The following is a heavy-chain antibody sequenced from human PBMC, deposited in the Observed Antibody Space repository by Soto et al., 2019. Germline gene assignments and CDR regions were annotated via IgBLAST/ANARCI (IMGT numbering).Heavy chain of an antibody. CDR1: GFTFSNAW. Sequence: EVQLVESGGGLVKPGGSLRLSCAASGFTFSNAWMSWVRQAPGKGLEWVGRIKSKTDGGTTDYAAPVKGRFTISRDDLKNTQYLQMNRLKTEDTAVYYCASDRGYGSASSLDYWGQGTLVTVSS. V-gene: IGHV3-15*01. J-gene: IGHJ4*02. CDR3: ASDRGYGSASSLDY. CDR2: IKSKTDGGTT. D-gene: IGHD6-25*01.